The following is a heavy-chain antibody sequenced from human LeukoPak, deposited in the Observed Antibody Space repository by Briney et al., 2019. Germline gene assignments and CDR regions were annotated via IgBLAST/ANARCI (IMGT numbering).Heavy chain of an antibody. Sequence: SETLSLTCSVSGGSIGTYYWSWIRQPPGKGLEWIGYVYYTGWTSYNPSVKSRVTISADTSKNQSSLRLSSVTAADTALYYCARGTLSGSYYDLDHWGQGTLVTVSS. CDR3: ARGTLSGSYYDLDH. V-gene: IGHV4-59*01. J-gene: IGHJ4*02. D-gene: IGHD1-26*01. CDR2: VYYTGWT. CDR1: GGSIGTYY.